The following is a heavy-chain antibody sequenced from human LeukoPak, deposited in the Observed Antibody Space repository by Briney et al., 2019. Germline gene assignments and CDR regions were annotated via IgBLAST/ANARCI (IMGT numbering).Heavy chain of an antibody. CDR3: ASGPPFLKYFEY. D-gene: IGHD3-3*01. CDR2: ISVGAEYI. Sequence: GGSLRLSCAASGFTFSTYVMNWFRQAPGKGLEWVSTISVGAEYIFYADSVKGRFTISKDDSNNALYLQMHSLRAEDTALYYCASGPPFLKYFEYWGQGTLVTVSS. J-gene: IGHJ4*02. V-gene: IGHV3-23*01. CDR1: GFTFSTYV.